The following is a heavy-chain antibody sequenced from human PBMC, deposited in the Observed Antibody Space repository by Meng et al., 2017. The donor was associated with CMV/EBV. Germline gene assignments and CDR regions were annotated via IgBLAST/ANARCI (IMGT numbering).Heavy chain of an antibody. Sequence: GESLKISCAASGFTFSDYYMSWIRQAPGKGLEWVSYISSSGSTIYYADSVKGRFTISRDNSKNTLYLQMNSLRAEDTAVYYCASDYYDSGGYHPVEFDYWGQGTLVTVSS. J-gene: IGHJ4*02. V-gene: IGHV3-11*04. CDR1: GFTFSDYY. CDR2: ISSSGSTI. CDR3: ASDYYDSGGYHPVEFDY. D-gene: IGHD3-22*01.